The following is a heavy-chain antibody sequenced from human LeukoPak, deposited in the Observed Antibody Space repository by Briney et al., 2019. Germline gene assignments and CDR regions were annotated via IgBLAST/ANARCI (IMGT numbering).Heavy chain of an antibody. J-gene: IGHJ3*02. CDR3: ARGGDDYGDYEGASDI. V-gene: IGHV3-21*01. CDR2: ISSSSSYI. Sequence: PGGSLRLSCAASGFTFSSYSMNWVRQAPGKGLEWVSSISSSSSYIYYADSVKGRFTISRDNAKNSLYLQMNSLRAEDTAVYYCARGGDDYGDYEGASDIWGQGTMVTVSS. CDR1: GFTFSSYS. D-gene: IGHD4-17*01.